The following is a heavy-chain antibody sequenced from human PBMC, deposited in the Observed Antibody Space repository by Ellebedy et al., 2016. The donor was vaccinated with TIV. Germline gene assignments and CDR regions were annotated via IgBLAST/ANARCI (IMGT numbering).Heavy chain of an antibody. CDR3: ARGSGYCSSTSCSGETD. V-gene: IGHV3-23*01. J-gene: IGHJ4*02. CDR2: ISGGGDYP. CDR1: GFTFSSYA. Sequence: GESLKISCAASGFTFSSYAMSWVRQAPGKGLEWVSAISGGGDYPYYADSVKGRFTISRDNAKNSLYLRMNSLSADDTAVYYCARGSGYCSSTSCSGETDWGQGTPVTVSS. D-gene: IGHD2-2*01.